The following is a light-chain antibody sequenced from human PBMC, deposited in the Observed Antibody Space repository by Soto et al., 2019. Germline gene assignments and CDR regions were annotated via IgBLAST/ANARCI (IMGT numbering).Light chain of an antibody. CDR1: SSDVGGYNY. V-gene: IGLV2-8*01. CDR2: EVN. J-gene: IGLJ1*01. CDR3: TSYAGGNNV. Sequence: QSALTQPPSASGSPGQSVTISCTGTSSDVGGYNYVSWYQQNPGKVPKLMIYEVNKRPSGVPDRFSGSKSGNTASLTVSGLQAEDEADYYFTSYAGGNNVFGTGTKVTVL.